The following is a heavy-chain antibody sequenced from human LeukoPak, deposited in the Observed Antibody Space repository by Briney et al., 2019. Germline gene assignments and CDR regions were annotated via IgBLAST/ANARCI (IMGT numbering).Heavy chain of an antibody. V-gene: IGHV3-53*01. D-gene: IGHD7-27*01. Sequence: PGGSLRLSCAASGFTVSTNYMTWVRQAPGKGLEWVSVIYRDGSTYYADSVKGRFTISRDNSKNTLYLQMNSLRAGDTAVYYCAKTGGPWDWGQGALVTVSS. J-gene: IGHJ4*02. CDR2: IYRDGST. CDR1: GFTVSTNY. CDR3: AKTGGPWD.